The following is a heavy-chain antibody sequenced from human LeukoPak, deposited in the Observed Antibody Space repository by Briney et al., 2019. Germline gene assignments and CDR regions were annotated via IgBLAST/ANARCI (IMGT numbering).Heavy chain of an antibody. D-gene: IGHD7-27*01. CDR1: GGSVSDYY. CDR2: IYYTGST. J-gene: IGHJ4*02. V-gene: IGHV4-59*02. Sequence: SSETLSLTCTISGGSVSDYYWSWIRQSPGKGLEWIGYIYYTGSTTYNPSLKSRVTISADTSKNQFSLKLSSVTAADTAVYYCASRKLGNDYWGQGTLVTVSS. CDR3: ASRKLGNDY.